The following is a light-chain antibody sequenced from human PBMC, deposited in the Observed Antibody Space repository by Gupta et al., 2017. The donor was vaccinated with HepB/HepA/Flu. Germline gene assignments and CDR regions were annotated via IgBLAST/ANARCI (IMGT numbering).Light chain of an antibody. J-gene: IGKJ2*01. V-gene: IGKV1-39*01. Sequence: DIHITHSPSSLSASVGDRVTITCRASQSISSYLNWYQQKPGKAPKLLIYAASSLQSGVPSRFSGSGSGTDFTLTISRLQPEDFATYYCQQSDSTMYTFGQGTKMEIK. CDR3: QQSDSTMYT. CDR2: AAS. CDR1: QSISSY.